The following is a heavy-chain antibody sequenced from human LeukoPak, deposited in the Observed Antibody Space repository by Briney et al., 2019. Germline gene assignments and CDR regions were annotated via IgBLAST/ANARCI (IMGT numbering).Heavy chain of an antibody. CDR2: LHSAGGT. Sequence: GGSLRLSCAASGLTVSSNYITWVRQAPGKGLEWVSVLHSAGGTYYADSVKCRFTISRHISKNTVYLQMNSLRAEDTAVYYCAREGYDSSGYPRLLDYWGQGTLVTVSS. J-gene: IGHJ4*02. V-gene: IGHV3-53*04. CDR3: AREGYDSSGYPRLLDY. CDR1: GLTVSSNY. D-gene: IGHD3-22*01.